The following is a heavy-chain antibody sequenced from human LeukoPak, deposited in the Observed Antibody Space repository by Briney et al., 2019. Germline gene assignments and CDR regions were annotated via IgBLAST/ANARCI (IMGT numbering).Heavy chain of an antibody. J-gene: IGHJ5*02. CDR2: IYYSGST. CDR3: ARADHREGIFGFDP. D-gene: IGHD3-3*01. CDR1: GGSISSSSYY. V-gene: IGHV4-39*07. Sequence: PSETLSLTCTVSGGSISSSSYYWGWIRQPPGKGLEWIGSIYYSGSTYYNPSLKSRVTISVDTSKNQFSLKLSSVTAADTAVYYCARADHREGIFGFDPWGQGTLVTVSS.